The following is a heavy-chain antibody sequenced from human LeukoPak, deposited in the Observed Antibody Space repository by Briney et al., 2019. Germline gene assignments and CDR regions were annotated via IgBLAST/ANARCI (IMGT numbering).Heavy chain of an antibody. CDR2: ISTNGGST. V-gene: IGHV3-64*01. J-gene: IGHJ4*02. CDR1: GFTFSTYA. CDR3: ARGGYYDSSGSFDY. D-gene: IGHD3-22*01. Sequence: GGSLRLSCAASGFTFSTYAMYWVRQAPGRGLEYVSVISTNGGSTDYANSVTGRFTISRDNSDNRVFLQMGTLRAEDMAGYYGARGGYYDSSGSFDYWGQGILVTVSS.